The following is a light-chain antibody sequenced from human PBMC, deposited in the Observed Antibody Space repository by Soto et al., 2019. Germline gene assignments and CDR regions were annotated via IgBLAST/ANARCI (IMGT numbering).Light chain of an antibody. CDR1: QSISSY. J-gene: IGKJ4*01. CDR3: QQGYSPRLS. Sequence: DIQMTQSPSSLSASVGDRVTITCRASQSISSYLNWLQLKPGKPPNPLMYATSTLPIGVPSRFSGSGSGTDFTLTISNLQPEDSAVYYCQQGYSPRLSFGGGTRVEIK. CDR2: ATS. V-gene: IGKV1-39*01.